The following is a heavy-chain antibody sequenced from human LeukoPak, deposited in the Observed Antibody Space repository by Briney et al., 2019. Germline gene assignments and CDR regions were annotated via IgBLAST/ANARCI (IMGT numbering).Heavy chain of an antibody. V-gene: IGHV4-39*07. Sequence: SETLSLTCAVSGGSISSSNYYWGWIRQPPGKGLEWIGNINYRGRSYHNPSLKSRVTISPDPSKNQVYLELSSVAAADTAVYYCARDGSDNWGQFDYWGPGTLATVSS. CDR1: GGSISSSNYY. CDR2: INYRGRS. CDR3: ARDGSDNWGQFDY. J-gene: IGHJ4*02. D-gene: IGHD1-1*01.